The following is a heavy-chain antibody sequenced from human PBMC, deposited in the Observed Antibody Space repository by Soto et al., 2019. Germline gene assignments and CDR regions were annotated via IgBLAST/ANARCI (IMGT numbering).Heavy chain of an antibody. J-gene: IGHJ4*02. CDR2: IGADINYI. CDR1: GFTFSDYY. Sequence: PGGSLRLSCAASGFTFSDYYMNWVRQAPGKGLEWVSSIGADINYIYYADSVKGRFTISRDKSKNTVFLQMNSLRADDTAVYYCAKDPNGDYVGAFDSWGQGTLVTVSS. D-gene: IGHD4-17*01. CDR3: AKDPNGDYVGAFDS. V-gene: IGHV3-23*01.